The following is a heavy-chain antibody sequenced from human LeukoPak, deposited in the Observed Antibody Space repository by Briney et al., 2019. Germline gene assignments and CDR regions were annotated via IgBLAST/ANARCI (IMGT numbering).Heavy chain of an antibody. CDR3: ARGRGYDFDY. CDR1: GGPFSGYY. J-gene: IGHJ4*02. V-gene: IGHV4-34*01. Sequence: SETLSLTCAVYGGPFSGYYWSWIRQPPGKGLEWIGEINHSGSTNYNPSLKSRVTISVDTSKNQFSLKLSSVTAADTAVYYCARGRGYDFDYWGQGTLVTVSS. CDR2: INHSGST. D-gene: IGHD2-15*01.